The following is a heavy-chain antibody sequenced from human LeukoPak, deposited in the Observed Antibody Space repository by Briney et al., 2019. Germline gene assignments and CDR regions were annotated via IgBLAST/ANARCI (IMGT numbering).Heavy chain of an antibody. CDR3: AKDLNYDFWSGLGN. CDR1: GFIFSNYE. Sequence: GGSLRLSCAASGFIFSNYEMSWVRQVPGKGPEWVSYISSSGSAIYYADSVKGRFTISRDNSKNTLYLQMNSLRAEDTAVYYCAKDLNYDFWSGLGNWGQGTLVTVSS. D-gene: IGHD3-3*01. CDR2: ISSSGSAI. J-gene: IGHJ4*02. V-gene: IGHV3-48*03.